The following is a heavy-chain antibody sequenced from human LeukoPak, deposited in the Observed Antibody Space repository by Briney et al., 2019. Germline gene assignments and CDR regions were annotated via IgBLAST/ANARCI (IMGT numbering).Heavy chain of an antibody. CDR1: GFTVSSNY. J-gene: IGHJ5*02. Sequence: GGSLRLSCAASGFTVSSNYMSWVRQAPGKGLEWVSVIYSGGSTYYADSVKDRFTISRDNSKNTLYLQMNSLRAEDTAVYYCTLVPPNPWGQGTLVTVSS. CDR2: IYSGGST. V-gene: IGHV3-66*01. D-gene: IGHD2-2*01. CDR3: TLVPPNP.